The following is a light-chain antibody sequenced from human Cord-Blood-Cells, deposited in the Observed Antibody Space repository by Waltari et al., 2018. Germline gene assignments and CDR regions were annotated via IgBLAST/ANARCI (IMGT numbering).Light chain of an antibody. CDR3: SSYTSSSWV. CDR2: DVS. V-gene: IGLV2-14*01. CDR1: SSDVGGYNS. J-gene: IGLJ3*02. Sequence: QSALTQPASVSGSPGHSITISCTGPSSDVGGYNSVSWYQQHPGKAPKLMIYDVSNRPSGVSNRFSGSKSGNTASLTIYVLQAEDEADYYCSSYTSSSWVFGGGTKLTVL.